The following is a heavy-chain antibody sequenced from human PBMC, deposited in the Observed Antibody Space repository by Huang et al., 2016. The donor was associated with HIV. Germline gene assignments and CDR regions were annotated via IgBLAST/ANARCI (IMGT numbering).Heavy chain of an antibody. CDR1: GYRFTSYW. CDR2: INPGDSDT. J-gene: IGHJ4*02. Sequence: EVQLVQSGAEVKKPGESLKISCKGSGYRFTSYWSGWVRQMPGKGLEWMGIINPGDSDTRYSPSFQGQVTISADKFISTAYLQWRSLKASDTEMFDCARHESGGVAYWGQGTLVTVS. V-gene: IGHV5-51*01. D-gene: IGHD3-16*01. CDR3: ARHESGGVAY.